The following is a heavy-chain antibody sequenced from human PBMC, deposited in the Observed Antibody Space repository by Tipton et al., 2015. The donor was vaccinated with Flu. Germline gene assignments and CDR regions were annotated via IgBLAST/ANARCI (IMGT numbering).Heavy chain of an antibody. Sequence: TLSLTCSVSGGSVNYYYWNWIRQSPGKGLEWIGFSFYSGSTSYNPSFQSRVTISVDTSRNQISLNLRSVTAADTAIYYCARDRGWPAALDSWGRGILVTVSS. D-gene: IGHD3-10*01. CDR3: ARDRGWPAALDS. J-gene: IGHJ4*02. CDR2: SFYSGST. V-gene: IGHV4-59*02. CDR1: GGSVNYYY.